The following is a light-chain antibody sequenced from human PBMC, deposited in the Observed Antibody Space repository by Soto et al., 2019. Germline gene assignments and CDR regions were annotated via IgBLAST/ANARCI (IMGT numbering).Light chain of an antibody. V-gene: IGKV1-39*01. CDR3: QGCDSSPRA. Sequence: DIQMTQSPSTLSASVGDRVTITCRASQSITTYANWYQQKLGKAPTLLIYAASSLKSGIPSRFSGSGSGTDFARTIRSLQPEDFAAYLYQGCDSSPRAFGQGTKVEI. J-gene: IGKJ1*01. CDR2: AAS. CDR1: QSITTY.